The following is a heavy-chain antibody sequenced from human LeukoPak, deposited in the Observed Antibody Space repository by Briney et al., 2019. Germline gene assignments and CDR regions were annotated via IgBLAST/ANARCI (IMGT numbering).Heavy chain of an antibody. D-gene: IGHD3-10*01. CDR2: ISGSGGST. CDR1: GFTFSSYG. J-gene: IGHJ4*01. CDR3: AKDEGPSVDGDYFDY. V-gene: IGHV3-23*01. Sequence: GGTLRLSCAASGFTFSSYGMSWVRQAPGKGLEWVSAISGSGGSTYYADSVKGRLTISRDNSKNTLYLQMRSLRAEDTAVYYCAKDEGPSVDGDYFDYWGQGSLVTVSS.